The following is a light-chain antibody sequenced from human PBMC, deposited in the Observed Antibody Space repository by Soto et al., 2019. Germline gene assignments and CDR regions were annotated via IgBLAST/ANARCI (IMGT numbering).Light chain of an antibody. Sequence: EIVLTQSPATLSLSPGERATLSCRASQIIKTFYFGWYQQKPGQAPRLLIYDASNRATRIPVRFSGSASGTEFTLTISSLQSEDFAVYYCQQRTRWPMTFGQWTRREIK. CDR1: QIIKTFY. V-gene: IGKV3D-20*02. CDR3: QQRTRWPMT. J-gene: IGKJ5*01. CDR2: DAS.